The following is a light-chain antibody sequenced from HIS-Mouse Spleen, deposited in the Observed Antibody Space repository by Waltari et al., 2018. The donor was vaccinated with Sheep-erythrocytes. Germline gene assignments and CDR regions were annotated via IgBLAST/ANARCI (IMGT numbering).Light chain of an antibody. CDR1: QSVSSSY. Sequence: EIVLTQSPGTLSLSPGERATLSCRASQSVSSSYLAWYQQKPGQTPRIPIYGPSSRATRIPDRVSGSESGTDFTLTISRLEPGDFAVYYCQQYGSSPFTFGPRTKVDIK. CDR2: GPS. J-gene: IGKJ3*01. CDR3: QQYGSSPFT. V-gene: IGKV3-20*01.